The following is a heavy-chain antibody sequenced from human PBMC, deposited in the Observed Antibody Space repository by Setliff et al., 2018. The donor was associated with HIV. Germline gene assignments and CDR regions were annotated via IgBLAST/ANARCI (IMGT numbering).Heavy chain of an antibody. CDR1: GGSMSGYY. CDR3: ARSGNILTDYSYYSYFMDV. CDR2: IYSSGST. V-gene: IGHV4-4*07. Sequence: SETLSLTCSVSGGSMSGYYWNWIRQPAGKGLEWIGRIYSSGSTNYNPSLKSRVTMSVDTSKNQFSLQLTSVTAADTAVYYCARSGNILTDYSYYSYFMDVWGGGTTVTVSS. J-gene: IGHJ6*03. D-gene: IGHD3-9*01.